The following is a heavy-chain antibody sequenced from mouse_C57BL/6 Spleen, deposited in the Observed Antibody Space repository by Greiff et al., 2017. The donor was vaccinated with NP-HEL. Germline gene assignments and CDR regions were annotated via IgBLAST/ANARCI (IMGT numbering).Heavy chain of an antibody. V-gene: IGHV14-2*01. CDR1: GFNIKDYY. CDR3: ARSPYITTVVGYFDV. Sequence: VQLKESGAELVKPGASVKLSCTASGFNIKDYYMHWVKQRTEQGLEWIGRIDPEDGETKYAPKFQGKATITEDTSSNTAYLQLSSLPSEDTAVYDCARSPYITTVVGYFDVWGTGTTVTVAS. D-gene: IGHD1-1*01. J-gene: IGHJ1*03. CDR2: IDPEDGET.